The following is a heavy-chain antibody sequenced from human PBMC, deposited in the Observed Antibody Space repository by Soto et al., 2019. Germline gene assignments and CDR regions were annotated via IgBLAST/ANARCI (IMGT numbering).Heavy chain of an antibody. CDR2: ISYDGSNK. J-gene: IGHJ3*02. CDR3: ASLWPHYYDSSEDAFDI. V-gene: IGHV3-30-3*01. D-gene: IGHD3-22*01. Sequence: GGSLRLSCAASGFTFSSYAMHWVRQAPGKGLEWVAVISYDGSNKYYADSVKGRFTISRDNSKNTLYLQMNSLRAEDTAVYYCASLWPHYYDSSEDAFDIWGQGTMVTVSS. CDR1: GFTFSSYA.